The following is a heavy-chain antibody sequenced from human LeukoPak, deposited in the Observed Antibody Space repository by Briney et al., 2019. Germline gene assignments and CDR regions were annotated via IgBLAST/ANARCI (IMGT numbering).Heavy chain of an antibody. CDR1: GFTFSIYG. D-gene: IGHD3-9*01. Sequence: GGSLRLSCAAPGFTFSIYGMHWVRQAPGNGLDWVAYIRYDGSNKQYADSVKGRFTICRDNSRNTLYLQMNSLRTEDTAVYYCAKKEGNLDSLDYWGQGTLVTVSS. J-gene: IGHJ4*02. V-gene: IGHV3-30*02. CDR2: IRYDGSNK. CDR3: AKKEGNLDSLDY.